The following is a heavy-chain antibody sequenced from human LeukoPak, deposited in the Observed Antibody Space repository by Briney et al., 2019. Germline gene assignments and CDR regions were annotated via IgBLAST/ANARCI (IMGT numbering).Heavy chain of an antibody. CDR1: GYTFTGYY. D-gene: IGHD6-13*01. Sequence: GASVKVSCKASGYTFTGYYMHWVRQAPGQGLEWMGWINPNSGGTNYAQKFQGRVTMTRDTSISTAYMELSRLRSDDTAVYYCASWDTVSSWYGWDYWGQGTLVTVSS. CDR2: INPNSGGT. J-gene: IGHJ4*02. CDR3: ASWDTVSSWYGWDY. V-gene: IGHV1-2*02.